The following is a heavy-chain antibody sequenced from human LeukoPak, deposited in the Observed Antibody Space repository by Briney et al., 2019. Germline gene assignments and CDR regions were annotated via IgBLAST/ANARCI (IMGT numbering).Heavy chain of an antibody. D-gene: IGHD3-10*01. CDR1: GFTFKNYD. CDR2: IRGSGGTT. Sequence: GGTLRLSCAASGFTFKNYDMSWVRQAPGKGPEWVSGIRGSGGTTYYADYVKGRFTISRDNSNNMLYLLMNSLRAEDTALYYCALLGSKLLWRIDYWGQGTRVTVSS. J-gene: IGHJ4*02. CDR3: ALLGSKLLWRIDY. V-gene: IGHV3-23*01.